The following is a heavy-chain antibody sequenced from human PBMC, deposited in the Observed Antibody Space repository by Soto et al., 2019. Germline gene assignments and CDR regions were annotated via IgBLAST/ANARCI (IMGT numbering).Heavy chain of an antibody. CDR3: ARLTLTNYGARWFDP. Sequence: QVQLQESGPGLVKPSQTLSLTCTVSGASITSGGYYWSWIRQHPGKGLEWIGYIYYNGNTYYNPSLKSRVTISLDTSDNQYSLRLSSVTAADTAVYFRARLTLTNYGARWFDPWGQGILVNVSS. CDR1: GASITSGGYY. D-gene: IGHD4-17*01. CDR2: IYYNGNT. V-gene: IGHV4-31*03. J-gene: IGHJ5*02.